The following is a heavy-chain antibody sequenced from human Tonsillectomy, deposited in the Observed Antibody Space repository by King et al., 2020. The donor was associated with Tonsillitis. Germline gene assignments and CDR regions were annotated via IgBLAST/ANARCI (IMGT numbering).Heavy chain of an antibody. D-gene: IGHD6-13*01. CDR1: GFTFNAYG. J-gene: IGHJ4*02. Sequence: VQLVESGGGVVQPGRSLTLSCAASGFTFNAYGLHWVRQAPGKGLEWVAVVSSDGSNKYYVESVKGRFTISRDNSENTLYLQMNSLRPEDTAVYYCAKDTYGGSSWYYFDSWGQGTLVTVSS. V-gene: IGHV3-30*18. CDR3: AKDTYGGSSWYYFDS. CDR2: VSSDGSNK.